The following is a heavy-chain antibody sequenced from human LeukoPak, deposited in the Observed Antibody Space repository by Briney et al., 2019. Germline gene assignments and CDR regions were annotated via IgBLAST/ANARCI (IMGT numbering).Heavy chain of an antibody. Sequence: SETLSLTCTLSGDSVTSSSYYWTWKRQPPGKGLEWIGCIHYTGSTNYNPSLKSRVTISVDTSKNQFSLRLRSVTAADTAVYYCAREVSGGSVDFDYWGQGALVTVSS. CDR3: AREVSGGSVDFDY. D-gene: IGHD2-15*01. V-gene: IGHV4-61*01. J-gene: IGHJ4*02. CDR1: GDSVTSSSYY. CDR2: IHYTGST.